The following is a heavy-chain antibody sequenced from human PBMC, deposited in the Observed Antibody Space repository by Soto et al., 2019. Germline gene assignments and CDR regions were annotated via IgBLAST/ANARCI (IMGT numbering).Heavy chain of an antibody. J-gene: IGHJ6*02. CDR2: IIPIFGTA. Sequence: QVQLVQSGAEVKKPGSSVMVSCKASGGTFSSYAISWVRQAPGQGLEWMGGIIPIFGTANYAQKFQGRVTITADESTSTAYMELSSLRSEDTAVYYCARVPYRSAGTTYYYYYGMDVWGQGTTVTVSS. D-gene: IGHD3-10*01. CDR3: ARVPYRSAGTTYYYYYGMDV. CDR1: GGTFSSYA. V-gene: IGHV1-69*12.